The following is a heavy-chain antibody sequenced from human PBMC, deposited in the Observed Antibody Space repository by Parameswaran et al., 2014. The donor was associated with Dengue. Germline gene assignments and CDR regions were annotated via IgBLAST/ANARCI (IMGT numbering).Heavy chain of an antibody. CDR1: GFTFSDYY. V-gene: IGHV3-11*05. Sequence: GSLRLSCAASGFTFSDYYMSWIRQAPGKGLEWVSYISSSSSYTNYADSVKGRFTISRDNAKNSLYLQMNSLRAEDTAVYYCARVGSSWYYYYYMDVWGKGTTVTVSS. CDR3: ARVGSSWYYYYYMDV. D-gene: IGHD6-13*01. CDR2: ISSSSSYT. J-gene: IGHJ6*03.